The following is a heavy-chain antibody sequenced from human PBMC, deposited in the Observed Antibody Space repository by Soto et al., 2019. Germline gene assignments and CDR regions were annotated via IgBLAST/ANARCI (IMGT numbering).Heavy chain of an antibody. CDR3: ARFRGSSGYEFDY. CDR1: GGSISRGGYY. J-gene: IGHJ4*02. V-gene: IGHV4-30-4*01. D-gene: IGHD5-12*01. Sequence: TLPLTCSVSGGSISRGGYYWCWIRQPPGEGLEWIGYIYYSGGTYYNPSLKSRVTISGDPSKSQLSLRLSSVTAANTAVYFCARFRGSSGYEFDYWGQGNLVTF. CDR2: IYYSGGT.